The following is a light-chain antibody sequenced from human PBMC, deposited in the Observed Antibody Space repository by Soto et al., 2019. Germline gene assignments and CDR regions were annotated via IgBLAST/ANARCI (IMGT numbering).Light chain of an antibody. Sequence: QSALTQPASVSGSPGQSISISCTGNTNDVVFYSLVSWFQQHPGKAPKLIIYEVTERPSGVSSRFSGSKSGNTASLTISGLQAAAEADYYCCSYSATTTCVFGSGTKLTVL. J-gene: IGLJ1*01. CDR1: TNDVVFYSL. CDR3: CSYSATTTCV. V-gene: IGLV2-23*02. CDR2: EVT.